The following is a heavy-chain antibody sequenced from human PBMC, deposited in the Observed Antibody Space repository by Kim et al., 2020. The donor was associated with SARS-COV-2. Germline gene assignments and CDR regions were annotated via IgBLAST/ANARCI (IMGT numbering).Heavy chain of an antibody. CDR2: IIPILGIA. D-gene: IGHD5-12*01. CDR3: ARGPGYGTPWAFDI. CDR1: GGTFSSYA. Sequence: SVKVSCKASGGTFSSYAISWVRQAPGQGLEWMGRIIPILGIANYAQKFQGRVTITADKSTSTAYMELSSLRSEDTAVYYCARGPGYGTPWAFDIWGQGTMVTVSS. J-gene: IGHJ3*02. V-gene: IGHV1-69*04.